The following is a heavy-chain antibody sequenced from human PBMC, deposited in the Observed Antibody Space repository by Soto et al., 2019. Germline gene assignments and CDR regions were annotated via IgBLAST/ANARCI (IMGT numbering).Heavy chain of an antibody. Sequence: GGSLRLSCAASGFTFSSYAMSWVRQAPGKGLEWVSAISGSGGSTYYADSVKGRFTISRDNSKNTLYLQMNSLRAEDTGVYYCAKGTYYDFWSGYFNWFDPWGQGTLVTVSS. CDR2: ISGSGGST. D-gene: IGHD3-3*01. J-gene: IGHJ5*02. V-gene: IGHV3-23*01. CDR1: GFTFSSYA. CDR3: AKGTYYDFWSGYFNWFDP.